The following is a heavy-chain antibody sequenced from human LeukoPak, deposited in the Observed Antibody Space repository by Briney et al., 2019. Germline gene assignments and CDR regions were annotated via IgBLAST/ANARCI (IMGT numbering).Heavy chain of an antibody. CDR2: VFYSGGT. V-gene: IGHV4-31*03. J-gene: IGHJ5*01. CDR1: GDSMNSFTYF. Sequence: SGTLSLTCTVSGDSMNSFTYFWTWIRQHPGKGLEWIGYVFYSGGTYLNPSLKRRLTMSSDTPNNQFSLHLTSVTAADTAVYYCARGGRGYSYGLDSWGQGIPVTVSS. D-gene: IGHD5-18*01. CDR3: ARGGRGYSYGLDS.